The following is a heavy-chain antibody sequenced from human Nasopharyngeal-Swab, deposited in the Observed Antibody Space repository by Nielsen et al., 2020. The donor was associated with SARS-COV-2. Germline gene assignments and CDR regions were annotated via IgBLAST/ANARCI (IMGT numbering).Heavy chain of an antibody. CDR3: VRITMVRGADY. D-gene: IGHD3-10*01. CDR2: ISSNGGST. J-gene: IGHJ4*02. CDR1: GFTFSSYA. Sequence: GESLKISCAASGFTFSSYAMHWVRQAPGKGLEYFSAISSNGGSTYYADSVKGRFTISRDNSKNTLYLQMSSLRAEDTAVYYCVRITMVRGADYWGQGTLVTVSS. V-gene: IGHV3-64D*09.